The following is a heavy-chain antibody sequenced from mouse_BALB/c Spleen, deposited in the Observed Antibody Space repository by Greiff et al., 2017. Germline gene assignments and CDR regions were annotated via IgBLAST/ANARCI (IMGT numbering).Heavy chain of an antibody. CDR3: ARWGYYGSSYYYAMDY. D-gene: IGHD1-1*01. CDR1: GDSITSGY. V-gene: IGHV3-8*02. CDR2: ISYSGST. Sequence: EVQLQQSGPSLVKPSQTLSLTCSVTGDSITSGYWNWIRKFPGNKLEYMGYISYSGSTYYNPSLKSRISITRDTSKNQYYLQLNSVTTEDTATYYCARWGYYGSSYYYAMDYWGQGTSVTVSS. J-gene: IGHJ4*01.